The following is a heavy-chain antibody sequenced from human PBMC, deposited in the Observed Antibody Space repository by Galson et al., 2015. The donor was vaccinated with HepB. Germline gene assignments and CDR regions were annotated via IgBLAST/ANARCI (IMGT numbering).Heavy chain of an antibody. CDR1: GYTFTGYY. V-gene: IGHV1-2*02. CDR2: IIPNSGVT. D-gene: IGHD2-8*02. CDR3: ARTDTGGLHLLVL. J-gene: IGHJ4*02. Sequence: SVKVSCKASGYTFTGYYIHWVRQAPGQGLEWVGWIIPNSGVTNYAQKFQGRVTVTRDTSISTAYMELSRLRSDDTAVYYCARTDTGGLHLLVLWGQGPLVTVSS.